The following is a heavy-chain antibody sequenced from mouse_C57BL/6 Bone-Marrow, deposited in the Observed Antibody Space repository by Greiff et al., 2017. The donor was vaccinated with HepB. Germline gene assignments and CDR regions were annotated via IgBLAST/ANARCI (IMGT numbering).Heavy chain of an antibody. CDR1: GYTFTTYP. D-gene: IGHD1-1*01. CDR3: ARGSYGSSYKACFAY. CDR2: FHPYNDDT. Sequence: VKLQESGAELVKPGASVKMSCKASGYTFTTYPIEWMKQNHGKSLEWIGNFHPYNDDTKYNEKFKGKATLTVEKSSSTVYLELSRLTSDDSAVYYCARGSYGSSYKACFAYWGQGTLVTVSA. V-gene: IGHV1-47*01. J-gene: IGHJ3*01.